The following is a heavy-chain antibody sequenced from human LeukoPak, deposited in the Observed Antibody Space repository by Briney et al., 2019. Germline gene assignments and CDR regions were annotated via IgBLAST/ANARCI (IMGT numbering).Heavy chain of an antibody. CDR3: ARDASRGSSSSRRSPYFDY. CDR2: INSDGSST. CDR1: GFTFSSYW. D-gene: IGHD6-6*01. J-gene: IGHJ4*02. V-gene: IGHV3-74*01. Sequence: GGSLRLSCAASGFTFSSYWMPWVRQAPGKGLVWVSRINSDGSSTGYADSVKGRFTISRDNSKNTLYLQMNSLRAEDTAVYYCARDASRGSSSSRRSPYFDYWGQGTLVTVSS.